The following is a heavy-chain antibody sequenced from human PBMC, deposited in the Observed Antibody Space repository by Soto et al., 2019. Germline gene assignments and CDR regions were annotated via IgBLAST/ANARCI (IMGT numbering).Heavy chain of an antibody. CDR2: IYYSGST. Sequence: PSETLSLTCTVSGGSISSYYWSWIRQPPGKGLEWIGYIYYSGSTNYNPSLKSRVTISVDTSKNQFSLKLSSVTAADTAVYYCARITTYDFWSGYYLSGTDYYYYYMDVWGKGTTVTVSS. CDR1: GGSISSYY. V-gene: IGHV4-59*01. CDR3: ARITTYDFWSGYYLSGTDYYYYYMDV. D-gene: IGHD3-3*01. J-gene: IGHJ6*03.